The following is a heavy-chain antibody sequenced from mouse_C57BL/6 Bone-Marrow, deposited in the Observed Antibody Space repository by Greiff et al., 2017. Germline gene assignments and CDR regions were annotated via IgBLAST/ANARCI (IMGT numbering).Heavy chain of an antibody. D-gene: IGHD1-1*01. V-gene: IGHV5-4*01. CDR3: ARDEGSAYYYGSGFAY. Sequence: EVQRVESGGGSVKPGGSLKLSCAASGFTFSSYAMSWVRQTPEKRLEWVATISDGGSYTYYPDNVKGRVTISRDNAQNNRYRQMSHLKSEDTAMYYCARDEGSAYYYGSGFAYWGQGTLVTVSA. CDR2: ISDGGSYT. J-gene: IGHJ3*01. CDR1: GFTFSSYA.